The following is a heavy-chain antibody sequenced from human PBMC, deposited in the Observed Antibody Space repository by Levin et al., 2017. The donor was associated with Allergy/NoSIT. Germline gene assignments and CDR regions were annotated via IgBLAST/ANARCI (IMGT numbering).Heavy chain of an antibody. Sequence: SQTLSLTCAVYGGSFSGSYWSWIRQPPGKGLEWIGEINHSGSTNYNPSLKSRVTISVDTSKNQFSLKLSSVTAADTAVYYCARGPAAEWLRAFDYWGQGTLVTVSS. CDR2: INHSGST. CDR3: ARGPAAEWLRAFDY. V-gene: IGHV4-34*01. J-gene: IGHJ4*02. D-gene: IGHD5-12*01. CDR1: GGSFSGSY.